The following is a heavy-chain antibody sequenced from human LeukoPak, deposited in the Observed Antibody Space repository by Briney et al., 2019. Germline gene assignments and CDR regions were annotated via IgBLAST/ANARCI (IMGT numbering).Heavy chain of an antibody. V-gene: IGHV3-21*01. CDR1: GFIFSNYA. CDR2: ISSSSSYI. J-gene: IGHJ4*02. D-gene: IGHD2-2*01. CDR3: ARVACSSTSCYYPFDY. Sequence: GGSLRLSCAASGFIFSNYAMTWVRQSPGKGLEWVSSISSSSSYIYYADSVKGRFTISRDNAKNSLYLQMNSLRAEDTAVYYCARVACSSTSCYYPFDYWGQGTLVTVSS.